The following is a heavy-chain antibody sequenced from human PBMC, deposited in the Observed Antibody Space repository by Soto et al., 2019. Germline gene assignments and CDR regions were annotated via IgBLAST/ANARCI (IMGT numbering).Heavy chain of an antibody. CDR2: IYYSGST. J-gene: IGHJ2*01. V-gene: IGHV4-59*08. Sequence: QVQLQESGPGLVKPSETLSLTCTVSGASISGYFWSWIRQPPGKGLEWIGHIYYSGSTNYNPSLTSRVTISADTSTNQFSLNLSSVTAADTAVYYCARRFCGGSCPRWYFDFWGRGTLVTVSS. CDR1: GASISGYF. D-gene: IGHD2-15*01. CDR3: ARRFCGGSCPRWYFDF.